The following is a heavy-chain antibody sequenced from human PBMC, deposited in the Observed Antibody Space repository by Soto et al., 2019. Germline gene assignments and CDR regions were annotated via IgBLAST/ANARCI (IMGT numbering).Heavy chain of an antibody. Sequence: EASVKVSCKVSGYTLTELSMHWVRQAPGKGLEWMGGFDPEDGETIYAQKFQGRVTMTEDTSTDTAYMELSSLRSEDTAVYYCATEVVGATHPHFDYWGQGTLVTVSS. J-gene: IGHJ4*02. CDR1: GYTLTELS. CDR3: ATEVVGATHPHFDY. D-gene: IGHD1-26*01. V-gene: IGHV1-24*01. CDR2: FDPEDGET.